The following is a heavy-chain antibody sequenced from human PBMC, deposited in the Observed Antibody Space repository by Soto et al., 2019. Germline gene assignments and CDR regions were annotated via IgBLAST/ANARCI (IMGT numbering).Heavy chain of an antibody. CDR2: IYYSGST. J-gene: IGHJ5*02. Sequence: SETLSLTCTVSGGSISSYYWSWIRQPPGKGLEWIGYIYYSGSTNYNPSLKSRVTMSVDTSKNQFSLKLTSVTAADTAVYYCARRTPLVGAPFDPWGQGTLVTVSS. V-gene: IGHV4-59*08. D-gene: IGHD1-26*01. CDR3: ARRTPLVGAPFDP. CDR1: GGSISSYY.